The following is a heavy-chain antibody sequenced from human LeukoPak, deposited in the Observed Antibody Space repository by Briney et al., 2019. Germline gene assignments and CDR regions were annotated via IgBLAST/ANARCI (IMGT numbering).Heavy chain of an antibody. Sequence: GGSLRLSCAASGFIFGNYGMHWVRQAPGKGLEWVAVVSDDGSTKYYAESVKGRLTISRDNSKNTLYLQMNSLRAEDTAVYYCARPYTVTTSSDYWGQGTLVTVSS. CDR2: VSDDGSTK. D-gene: IGHD4-17*01. CDR3: ARPYTVTTSSDY. CDR1: GFIFGNYG. J-gene: IGHJ4*02. V-gene: IGHV3-30*03.